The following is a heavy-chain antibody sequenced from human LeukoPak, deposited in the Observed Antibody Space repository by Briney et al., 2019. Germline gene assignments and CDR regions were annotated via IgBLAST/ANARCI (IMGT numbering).Heavy chain of an antibody. CDR1: GFTFSSYA. D-gene: IGHD1-26*01. CDR2: ISYDGSNK. J-gene: IGHJ4*02. Sequence: GRSLRLSCAASGFTFSSYATHWVRQAPGKGLEWVAVISYDGSNKYYADSVKGRFTISRDNSKNTLYLQMNSLRAEDTAVYYCARVGAPFDYWGQGTLVTVSS. V-gene: IGHV3-30*04. CDR3: ARVGAPFDY.